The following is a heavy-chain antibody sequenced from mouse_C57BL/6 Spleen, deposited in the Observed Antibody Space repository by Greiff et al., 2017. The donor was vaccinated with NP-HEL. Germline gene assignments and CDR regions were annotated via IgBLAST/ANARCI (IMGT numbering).Heavy chain of an antibody. V-gene: IGHV3-6*01. CDR2: ISYDGSN. Sequence: DVKLQESGPGLVKPSQSLSLTCSVTGYSITSGYYWNWIRQFPGNKLEWMGYISYDGSNNYNPSLKNRISITRDTSKNQFFLKLNSVTTEDTATYYCARFITTVVAEDYWGQGTTLTVSS. J-gene: IGHJ2*01. D-gene: IGHD1-1*01. CDR1: GYSITSGYY. CDR3: ARFITTVVAEDY.